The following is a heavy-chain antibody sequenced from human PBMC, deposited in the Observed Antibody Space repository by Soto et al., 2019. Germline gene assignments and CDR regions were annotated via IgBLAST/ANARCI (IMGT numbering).Heavy chain of an antibody. CDR1: GGSFSGYY. CDR3: ARVVVAATDEWFDP. CDR2: INHSGST. D-gene: IGHD2-15*01. J-gene: IGHJ5*02. V-gene: IGHV4-34*01. Sequence: SSETLSLTCAVYGGSFSGYYWSWIRQPPGKGLEWIGEINHSGSTNYNPSLKSRVTISVDTSKNQFSLKLSSVTAADTAVYYCARVVVAATDEWFDPWGQGTLVTVSS.